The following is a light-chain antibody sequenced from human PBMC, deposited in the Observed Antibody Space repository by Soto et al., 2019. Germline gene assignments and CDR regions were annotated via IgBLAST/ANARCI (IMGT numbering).Light chain of an antibody. CDR2: GAS. V-gene: IGKV3-11*01. J-gene: IGKJ5*01. Sequence: EIVLTQSPVTLSLSPGERATLSCRASQSVRTYLAWYQVKPGQAPRLLIYGASSRATGIPDRFSGSGSGTDFTLTINSLRPEDFASYYCQQSYSSSPITFGPGTRLEIK. CDR3: QQSYSSSPIT. CDR1: QSVRTY.